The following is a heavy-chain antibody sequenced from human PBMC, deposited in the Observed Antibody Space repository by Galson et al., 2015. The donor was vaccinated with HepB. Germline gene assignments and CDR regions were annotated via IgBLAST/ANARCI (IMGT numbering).Heavy chain of an antibody. D-gene: IGHD2-21*02. CDR3: AREAVVTAYFDY. CDR2: IYSGGST. CDR1: GFTVSSNY. J-gene: IGHJ4*02. Sequence: SLRLSCAASGFTVSSNYMSWVRQAPGKGLEWVSVIYSGGSTYYADSVKGRFTISRDNSKNTLYLQMNSLRAEDTAIYYCAREAVVTAYFDYWGQGTLVTVSS. V-gene: IGHV3-53*05.